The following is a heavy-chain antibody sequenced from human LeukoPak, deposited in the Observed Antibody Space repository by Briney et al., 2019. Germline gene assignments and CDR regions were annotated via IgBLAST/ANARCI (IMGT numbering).Heavy chain of an antibody. CDR3: ARKLRLGGNWFDP. J-gene: IGHJ5*02. Sequence: ASVKVSCKTSGGTFTSYAITWLRQAPGQGLEWMGKIIPISGTTNYAQKFQGRVTFTADESTSTAYMELSSLRSEDTALYYCARKLRLGGNWFDPWGQGTLVTVSS. D-gene: IGHD1-26*01. V-gene: IGHV1-69*15. CDR1: GGTFTSYA. CDR2: IIPISGTT.